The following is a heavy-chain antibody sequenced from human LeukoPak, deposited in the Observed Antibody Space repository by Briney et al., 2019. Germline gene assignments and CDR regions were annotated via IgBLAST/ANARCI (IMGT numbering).Heavy chain of an antibody. V-gene: IGHV3-74*01. CDR2: INDLGTAT. CDR1: GW. J-gene: IGHJ4*02. CDR3: ASVFDS. Sequence: GGSLRLSCAGSGWMHWVRQAPGKGLVWVSGINDLGTATYYADSVKGRFTISRDNAKNTVSLQMNSLSAEDTAVYYCASVFDSWGQGTLVTVSS.